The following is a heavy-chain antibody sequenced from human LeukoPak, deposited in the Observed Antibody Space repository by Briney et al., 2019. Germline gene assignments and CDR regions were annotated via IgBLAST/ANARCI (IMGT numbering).Heavy chain of an antibody. J-gene: IGHJ4*02. CDR3: ARWEGYSGYDYFDY. CDR1: GYTFTGYY. V-gene: IGHV1-2*02. CDR2: INPNSGGT. D-gene: IGHD5-12*01. Sequence: ASVKVSCKASGYTFTGYYIHWVRQAPGQGLEWMGWINPNSGGTNYAQKFQGRVTMTRDTSISTAYMELSRLRSDDTAVYYCARWEGYSGYDYFDYWGQGTLVTVSS.